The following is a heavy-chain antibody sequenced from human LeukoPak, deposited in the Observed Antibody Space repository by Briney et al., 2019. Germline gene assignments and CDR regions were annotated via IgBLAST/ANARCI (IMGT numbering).Heavy chain of an antibody. CDR2: IRSKAYGGTT. CDR1: GFTFGDYA. J-gene: IGHJ4*02. D-gene: IGHD2-15*01. CDR3: TRGSIVVVVAATLGEIDY. V-gene: IGHV3-49*04. Sequence: RSLRLSCTASGFTFGDYAMSWVRQAPGKGLEWVGFIRSKAYGGTTEYAASVKGRFTISRDDSKSIAYLQMNSLKTEDTAVYYCTRGSIVVVVAATLGEIDYWGQGTLVTVSS.